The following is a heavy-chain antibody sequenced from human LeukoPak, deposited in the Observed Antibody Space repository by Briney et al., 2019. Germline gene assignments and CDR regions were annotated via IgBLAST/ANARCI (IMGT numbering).Heavy chain of an antibody. J-gene: IGHJ4*02. V-gene: IGHV1-69*13. CDR2: IIPIFGTA. CDR3: AGVDTAMVNFDY. Sequence: ASVKVSCKASGGTFSSYAISWVRQAPGQGLEWMGGIIPIFGTANYAQKFQGRVTITADESTSTAYMELSGLRSEDTAVYYCAGVDTAMVNFDYWGQGTLVTVSS. D-gene: IGHD5-18*01. CDR1: GGTFSSYA.